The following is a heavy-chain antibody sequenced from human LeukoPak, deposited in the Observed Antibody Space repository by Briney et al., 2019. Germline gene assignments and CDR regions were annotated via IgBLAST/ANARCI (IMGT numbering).Heavy chain of an antibody. J-gene: IGHJ4*02. D-gene: IGHD6-19*01. CDR1: GFRFNDYG. V-gene: IGHV3-20*04. Sequence: GGSLRLSCAASGFRFNDYGMSWVRQAPGKGLEWVSGIYWNGGSSGYADSVKGRFTISRDNAKNSLYPQMNSLRAEDTALYYCARDISGWYRDYWGQGTLVTVSS. CDR2: IYWNGGSS. CDR3: ARDISGWYRDY.